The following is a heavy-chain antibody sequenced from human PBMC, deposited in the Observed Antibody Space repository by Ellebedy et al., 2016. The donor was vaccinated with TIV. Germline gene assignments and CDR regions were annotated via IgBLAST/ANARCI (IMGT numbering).Heavy chain of an antibody. Sequence: MPSETLSLTCTVFGDSISSSSYYWGWIRQPPGKGLEWIGNMYYSGSTYYNPSLKSRVTISIDTSKNQFSLRLMSVTAADTAVYYCAKGPTVFGVVPAYFDYWGQGTLVTVSS. D-gene: IGHD3-3*01. CDR2: MYYSGST. CDR1: GDSISSSSYY. J-gene: IGHJ4*02. CDR3: AKGPTVFGVVPAYFDY. V-gene: IGHV4-39*07.